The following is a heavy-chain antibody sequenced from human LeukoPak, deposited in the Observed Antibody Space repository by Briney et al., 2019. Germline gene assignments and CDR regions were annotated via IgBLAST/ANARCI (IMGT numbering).Heavy chain of an antibody. V-gene: IGHV4-59*12. CDR3: ARDLRDPYCSSTSCYGGLDY. J-gene: IGHJ4*02. D-gene: IGHD2-2*01. CDR1: GDSMKSYY. CDR2: IYYTGST. Sequence: PSETLSLTCTVSGDSMKSYYWTWIRQSPGKGLEWIGYIYYTGSTNYNPSLKSRVTISVDKSKNQFSLKLSSVTAADTAVYYCARDLRDPYCSSTSCYGGLDYWGQGTLVTVSS.